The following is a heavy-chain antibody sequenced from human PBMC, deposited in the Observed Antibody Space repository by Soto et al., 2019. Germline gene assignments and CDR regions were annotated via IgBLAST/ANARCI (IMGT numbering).Heavy chain of an antibody. CDR2: IYYGGST. V-gene: IGHV4-59*01. CDR1: GGSISSYY. CDR3: AREGPYGDFFDY. J-gene: IGHJ4*02. D-gene: IGHD4-17*01. Sequence: SETLSLTCTVSGGSISSYYWSWIRQPPGKGLEWIGSIYYGGSTYYNPSLKSRVTISVDTSKNQFSLKLSSVTAADTAVYYCAREGPYGDFFDYWGQGTLVTVSS.